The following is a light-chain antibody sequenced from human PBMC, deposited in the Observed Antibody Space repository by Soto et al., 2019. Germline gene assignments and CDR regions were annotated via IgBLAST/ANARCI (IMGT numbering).Light chain of an antibody. Sequence: EILLTQSPATLSLSPGEGATLSCRASQHVSTYVAWYQQKPGHAPRLLIFDASNRATGVPARFSGSGSGTDFTLTISNLEPGDSGIYYCQQYGSSPYTFGLGTKLEIK. CDR2: DAS. V-gene: IGKV3-11*01. J-gene: IGKJ2*01. CDR3: QQYGSSPYT. CDR1: QHVSTY.